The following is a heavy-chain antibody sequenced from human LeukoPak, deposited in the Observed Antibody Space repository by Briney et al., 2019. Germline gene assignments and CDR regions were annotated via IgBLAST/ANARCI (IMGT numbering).Heavy chain of an antibody. J-gene: IGHJ5*02. CDR3: AKDRSGSFPNWFDP. D-gene: IGHD3-10*01. CDR1: GFTFGSYA. Sequence: GGSLRLSCAASGFTFGSYAMHWARQAPGKGLEWVSVISFNGKNKYYADSVKGRFTISRDNPRNTLYLQINSLRAEDTAVYYCAKDRSGSFPNWFDPWGQGTLVTVSS. V-gene: IGHV3-30*04. CDR2: ISFNGKNK.